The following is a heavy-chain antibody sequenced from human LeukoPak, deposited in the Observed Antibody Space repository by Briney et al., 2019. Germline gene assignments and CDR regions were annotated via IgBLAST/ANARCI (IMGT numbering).Heavy chain of an antibody. CDR1: GYTFTSYA. V-gene: IGHV1-3*03. CDR2: INAGNGNT. CDR3: ARALYGDYFPYFDY. J-gene: IGHJ4*02. Sequence: ASVKVSCKASGYTFTSYAMHWVRQAPGQSLEWMGWINAGNGNTKYSQEFQGRVTITRDTSASTAYMELSSLRSEDMAVYYCARALYGDYFPYFDYWGQGTLVTVSS. D-gene: IGHD4-17*01.